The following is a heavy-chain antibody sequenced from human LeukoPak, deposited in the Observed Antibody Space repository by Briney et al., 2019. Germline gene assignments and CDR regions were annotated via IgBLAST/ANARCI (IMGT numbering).Heavy chain of an antibody. CDR2: ISVYNGKT. Sequence: ASVKVSCKASGYTFTNYGITWVRQAPGKGLEWMGWISVYNGKTNYAQKLQGRVTMTTDTSTSTADMELRSLTSDDTAVYYCARRLCGSSCRINWFDPWGQGTLVTVSS. CDR3: ARRLCGSSCRINWFDP. D-gene: IGHD6-13*01. V-gene: IGHV1-18*01. CDR1: GYTFTNYG. J-gene: IGHJ5*02.